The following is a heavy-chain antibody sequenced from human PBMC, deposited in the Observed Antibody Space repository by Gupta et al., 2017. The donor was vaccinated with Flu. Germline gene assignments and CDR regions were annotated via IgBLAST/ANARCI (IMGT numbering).Heavy chain of an antibody. J-gene: IGHJ4*02. CDR3: ANGGSDGWDLDS. D-gene: IGHD6-19*01. V-gene: IGHV3-21*06. CDR2: YI. Sequence: YIYYADSVKSRFTISRDNAKNSLSLQMNSLRVEDTAVDSCANGGSDGWDLDSWGQGTRGSVSS.